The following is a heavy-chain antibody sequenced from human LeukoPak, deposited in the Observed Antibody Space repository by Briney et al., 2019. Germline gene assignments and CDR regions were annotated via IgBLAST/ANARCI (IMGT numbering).Heavy chain of an antibody. CDR1: GGSISSYY. Sequence: SETLSLTCTVSGGSISSYYWSWIRQPPGKGLEWIGYIYYSGSTNYNPSLKSRVTISVDTSKNQFSLKLSSVTAADTAVYYCARLYDSSGYPANWFDPWGQGTLVTVSS. J-gene: IGHJ5*02. D-gene: IGHD3-22*01. V-gene: IGHV4-59*08. CDR3: ARLYDSSGYPANWFDP. CDR2: IYYSGST.